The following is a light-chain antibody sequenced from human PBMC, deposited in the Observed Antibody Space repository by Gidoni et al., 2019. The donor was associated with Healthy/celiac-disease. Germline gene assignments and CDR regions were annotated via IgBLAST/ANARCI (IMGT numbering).Light chain of an antibody. CDR1: QSVSTSY. Sequence: EIVLTQSPGTLSLSPGARATLSCRASQSVSTSYLAWYQQKPGQAPRLLSYGAASRATGIPDRFRGSGSGTDFTLTISRLEPEDFAVYYCQQYGSSPTWTFGQGTKVEIK. CDR2: GAA. CDR3: QQYGSSPTWT. V-gene: IGKV3-20*01. J-gene: IGKJ1*01.